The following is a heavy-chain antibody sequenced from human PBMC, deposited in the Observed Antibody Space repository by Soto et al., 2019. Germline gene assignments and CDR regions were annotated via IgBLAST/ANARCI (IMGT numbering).Heavy chain of an antibody. CDR2: ISAYNGNT. Sequence: ASVKVSCKASGYTFTSYGSSWLRQAPGQVLEWMGWISAYNGNTNYAQKLQGRVTMTTDTSTSTAYMELRSLRSDDTAVYYCARDYEYYDSSPNANDAFDIWGQGTMVTVSS. J-gene: IGHJ3*02. D-gene: IGHD3-22*01. V-gene: IGHV1-18*01. CDR3: ARDYEYYDSSPNANDAFDI. CDR1: GYTFTSYG.